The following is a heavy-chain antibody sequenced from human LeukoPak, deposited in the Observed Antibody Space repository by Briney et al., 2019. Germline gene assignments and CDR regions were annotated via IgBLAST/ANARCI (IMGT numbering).Heavy chain of an antibody. V-gene: IGHV1-8*02. J-gene: IGHJ4*02. Sequence: ASVKVSCKASGYTFTSYGISWVRQAPGQGLEWMGWMNPNSGNTGYAQKFQGRVTMPRNTSIRKAYMDLSSLRCEDTPVYYCARASVRGPYQPVGGGGQRTLVTVSS. D-gene: IGHD3-10*01. CDR1: GYTFTSYG. CDR2: MNPNSGNT. CDR3: ARASVRGPYQPVGG.